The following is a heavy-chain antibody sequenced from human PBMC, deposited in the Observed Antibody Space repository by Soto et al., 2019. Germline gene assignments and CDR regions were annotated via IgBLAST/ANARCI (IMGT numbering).Heavy chain of an antibody. Sequence: GGSLRLSCAASGFTFSDYYMSWIRQAPGKGLEWVSYISSGSSYTNYADSVKGRFTISRDNAKNSLYLQMNSLRAEDTAVYYCARGYGPSPLDYWGQGTLVTSPQ. CDR1: GFTFSDYY. V-gene: IGHV3-11*06. D-gene: IGHD1-20*01. CDR3: ARGYGPSPLDY. J-gene: IGHJ4*02. CDR2: ISSGSSYT.